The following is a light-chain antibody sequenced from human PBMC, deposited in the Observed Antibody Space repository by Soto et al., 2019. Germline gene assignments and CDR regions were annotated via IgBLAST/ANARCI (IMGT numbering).Light chain of an antibody. CDR3: SSYAGSNIV. V-gene: IGLV2-8*01. Sequence: QSALTQPPSASGSPGQSVTISCTGTSSDVGGYNYVSWYQQHPGKAPKLMIYEVSKRPSGVPDRFSGSKSGNTASLTVSGLQAEDEADYYCSSYAGSNIVFGTGTKLTV. CDR1: SSDVGGYNY. J-gene: IGLJ1*01. CDR2: EVS.